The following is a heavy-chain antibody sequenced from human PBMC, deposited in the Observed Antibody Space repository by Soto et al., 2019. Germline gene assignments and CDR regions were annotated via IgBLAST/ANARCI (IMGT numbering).Heavy chain of an antibody. CDR3: ARDRGRGYCSGGSCYSWAYFYYYGMVV. J-gene: IGHJ6*02. D-gene: IGHD2-15*01. V-gene: IGHV1-18*01. Sequence: QVQLVQSGAEVKKPGASVKVSCKASGYTFTSYGISWVRQAPGQGLEWMGWISAYNGNTNYAQKLQGRVTMTTDTSTRTDYMELRSLRSEDTAVYYCARDRGRGYCSGGSCYSWAYFYYYGMVVWGQGPTVTVSS. CDR2: ISAYNGNT. CDR1: GYTFTSYG.